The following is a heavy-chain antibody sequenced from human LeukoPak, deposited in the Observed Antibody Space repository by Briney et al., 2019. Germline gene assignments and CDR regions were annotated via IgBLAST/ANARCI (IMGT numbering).Heavy chain of an antibody. CDR1: SGSISSGDYY. J-gene: IGHJ6*03. CDR3: ATTDCSSTSCHYYYYYYMDV. D-gene: IGHD2-2*01. V-gene: IGHV4-30-4*08. CDR2: IYYSGST. Sequence: SETLSLTCTVSSGSISSGDYYWSWIRQPPGKGLEWIGYIYYSGSTYYNPSLKSRVTISVDTSKNQFSLKLSSVTAADTAVYYCATTDCSSTSCHYYYYYYMDVWGKGTTVTVSS.